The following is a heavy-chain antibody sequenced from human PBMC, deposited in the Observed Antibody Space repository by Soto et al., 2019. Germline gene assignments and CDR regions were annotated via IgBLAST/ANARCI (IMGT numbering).Heavy chain of an antibody. CDR1: GYSFTSYW. D-gene: IGHD2-15*01. CDR3: ARHTAAVVAAANWFDP. Sequence: PGESLKISCKGSGYSFTSYWIGWVRQMPGKGLEWMGIIYPGDSDTRYSPSFQGQVTISADKSISTAYLQWSSLKASDTAMYYCARHTAAVVAAANWFDPWGQGTLVTVSS. J-gene: IGHJ5*02. CDR2: IYPGDSDT. V-gene: IGHV5-51*01.